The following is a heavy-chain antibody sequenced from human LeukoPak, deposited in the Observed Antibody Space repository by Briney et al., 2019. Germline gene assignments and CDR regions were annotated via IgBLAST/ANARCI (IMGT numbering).Heavy chain of an antibody. Sequence: SGGSLRLSCAASGFTFSSYAMHWVRQAPGKGLEWVAVISYDGSNKYYADSVKGRFTISRDNSKNTLYLQMNSLRAEDTAVYYCARDEPLKGFDPWGQGTLVTVSS. CDR3: ARDEPLKGFDP. D-gene: IGHD1-14*01. CDR2: ISYDGSNK. CDR1: GFTFSSYA. J-gene: IGHJ5*02. V-gene: IGHV3-30-3*01.